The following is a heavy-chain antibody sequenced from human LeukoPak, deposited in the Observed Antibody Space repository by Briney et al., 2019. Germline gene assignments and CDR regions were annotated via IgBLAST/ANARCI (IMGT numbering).Heavy chain of an antibody. Sequence: QPGGSLRLSCAASGFIFSSYAMSWVRQAPGKGLEWVSAISGSGGSTYYADSVKGRFTISRDNSKNTLYLQMNSLRAEDTAVYYCAKDGSSGWLSSSDYWGQGTLVTVSS. D-gene: IGHD6-19*01. CDR2: ISGSGGST. CDR1: GFIFSSYA. J-gene: IGHJ4*02. V-gene: IGHV3-23*01. CDR3: AKDGSSGWLSSSDY.